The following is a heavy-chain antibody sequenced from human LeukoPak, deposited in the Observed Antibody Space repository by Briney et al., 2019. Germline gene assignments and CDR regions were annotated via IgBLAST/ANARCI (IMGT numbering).Heavy chain of an antibody. CDR1: GFTFSPYE. J-gene: IGHJ4*02. CDR2: TSSSPTII. D-gene: IGHD3-10*01. CDR3: AKDKSMVREFDY. Sequence: PGGSLRLSCAASGFTFSPYEMSWVRQAPGKGLEWVSYTSSSPTIIYYADSVKGRFTISRDNSKNTLFLQMNSLRTEDTAVYYCAKDKSMVREFDYWGQGTLVTVSS. V-gene: IGHV3-48*01.